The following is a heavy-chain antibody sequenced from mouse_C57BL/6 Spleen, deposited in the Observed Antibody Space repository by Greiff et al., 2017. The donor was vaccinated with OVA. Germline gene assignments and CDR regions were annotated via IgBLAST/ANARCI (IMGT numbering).Heavy chain of an antibody. CDR2: IYPGDGDT. CDR1: GYAFSSYW. V-gene: IGHV1-80*01. CDR3: ARRGSNYGGLVDY. J-gene: IGHJ2*01. D-gene: IGHD2-5*01. Sequence: LVESGAELVKPGASVKISCKASGYAFSSYWMNWVKQRPGKGLEWIGQIYPGDGDTNYNGKFKGKATLTADKSSSTAYMQLSSLTSEDSAVYFRARRGSNYGGLVDYWGQGTTLTVSS.